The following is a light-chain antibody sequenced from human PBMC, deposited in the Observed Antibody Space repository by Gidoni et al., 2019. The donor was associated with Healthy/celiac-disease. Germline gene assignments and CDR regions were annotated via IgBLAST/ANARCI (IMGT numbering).Light chain of an antibody. V-gene: IGLV3-19*01. J-gene: IGLJ2*01. Sequence: SSELTQDPAVSVALGQTVRITCPGDSLRSYYASWYQQKPGPAPLLVIYGKNNRPSGIPDRFSGSSSGNTASLTITGAQAEDEADYYCNSRDSSGNHPHVVFGGGTKLTVL. CDR1: SLRSYY. CDR2: GKN. CDR3: NSRDSSGNHPHVV.